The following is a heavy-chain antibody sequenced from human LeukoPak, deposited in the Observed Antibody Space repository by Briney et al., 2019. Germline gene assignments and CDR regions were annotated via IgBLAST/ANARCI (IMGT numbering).Heavy chain of an antibody. CDR1: GASISSYY. Sequence: PSETLSLTCTVSGASISSYYWSWIRQPPGKGLEWIGYIYYSGSTNYNPSLKSRVTISVDTSKNQFSLKLSSVTAADTAVYYCARLRDSYGSGSYYDAFDIWGQGTMVTVSS. CDR2: IYYSGST. V-gene: IGHV4-59*01. D-gene: IGHD3-10*01. CDR3: ARLRDSYGSGSYYDAFDI. J-gene: IGHJ3*02.